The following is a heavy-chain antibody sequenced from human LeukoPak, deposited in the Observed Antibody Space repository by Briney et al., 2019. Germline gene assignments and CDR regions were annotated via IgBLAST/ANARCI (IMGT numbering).Heavy chain of an antibody. CDR1: GFTFTNYA. J-gene: IGHJ4*02. CDR3: ARGFVLGAAKNYFDY. D-gene: IGHD2-21*02. CDR2: ISYDGTNK. Sequence: PGRPLRLSSAASGFTFTNYALHWVRQAPGKGLEWVAVISYDGTNKYYADSVKGRFTISRDNSKNTLSLQMNSLRAEDTALYYCARGFVLGAAKNYFDYWGQGALVTGSS. V-gene: IGHV3-30-3*01.